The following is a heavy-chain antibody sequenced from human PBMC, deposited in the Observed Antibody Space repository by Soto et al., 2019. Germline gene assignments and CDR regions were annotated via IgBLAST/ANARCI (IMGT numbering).Heavy chain of an antibody. J-gene: IGHJ4*02. CDR2: ISGSGGST. D-gene: IGHD6-19*01. CDR1: GFTFSSYA. CDR3: AKVVSSGWESLDY. V-gene: IGHV3-23*01. Sequence: EVQLLESGGGLVQPGGSLRLSCAASGFTFSSYAMSWVRQAPGKGLEWVSAISGSGGSTYYVDSVKGRFTISRDNSKNTLYLQMNSLRAEDTAVYYCAKVVSSGWESLDYWGQGTLVTVSS.